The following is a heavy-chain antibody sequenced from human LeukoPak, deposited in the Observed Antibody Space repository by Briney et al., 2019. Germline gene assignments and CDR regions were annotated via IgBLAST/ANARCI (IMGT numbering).Heavy chain of an antibody. V-gene: IGHV4-39*07. CDR3: ARGPVSDY. CDR2: IYYSGST. Sequence: SETLSLTCTVSGGSISSSSYYWGWIRQPPGKGLEWIGSIYYSGSTYYNPSLKSRVTISVDTSKNQFSLKLSSVTAADTAVYYCARGPVSDYWGQGTLVTVSS. D-gene: IGHD3-16*02. CDR1: GGSISSSSYY. J-gene: IGHJ4*02.